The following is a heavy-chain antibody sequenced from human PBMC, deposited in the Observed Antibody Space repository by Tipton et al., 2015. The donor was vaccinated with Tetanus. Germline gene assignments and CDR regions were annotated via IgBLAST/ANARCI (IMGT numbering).Heavy chain of an antibody. D-gene: IGHD3-22*01. CDR2: MNPNSGNT. CDR1: GYTFTSYD. CDR3: ARGRGYYYDSSGYNDDAFDI. V-gene: IGHV1-8*01. Sequence: QLVQSGAEVKKPGASVKVSCKASGYTFTSYDINWVRQATGQGLEWMGWMNPNSGNTGYVQKFQGRVTMTRNTSISTAYMGLSSLRSEDTAVYYRARGRGYYYDSSGYNDDAFDIWGQGTMVTVSS. J-gene: IGHJ3*02.